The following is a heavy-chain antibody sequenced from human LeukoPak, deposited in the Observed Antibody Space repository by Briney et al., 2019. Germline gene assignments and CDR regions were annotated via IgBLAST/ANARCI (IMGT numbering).Heavy chain of an antibody. D-gene: IGHD5-12*01. CDR3: ARGPSGYHNT. Sequence: PGGSLRLSCAASGFTFSNFGMSWVRQAPGKGLEWVSAITGSGRSTYYTDSVKGRFTVSRDNSKNTLYLQMNSLRAEDTAVYYCARGPSGYHNTGGQGTLVTVSS. V-gene: IGHV3-23*01. CDR2: ITGSGRST. CDR1: GFTFSNFG. J-gene: IGHJ4*02.